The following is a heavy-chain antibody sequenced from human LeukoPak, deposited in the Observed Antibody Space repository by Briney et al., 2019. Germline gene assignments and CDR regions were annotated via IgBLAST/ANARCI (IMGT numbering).Heavy chain of an antibody. J-gene: IGHJ4*02. Sequence: PGGSLRLSCAASGFTFSSYWMSWVRQAPGKGLEWVANIKQDGSEKYYVDSVKGRFTISRDNAKNSLYLRMNSLRAEDTAVYCCAREGSTLDYFDYWGQGTLVTVSS. CDR2: IKQDGSEK. CDR3: AREGSTLDYFDY. D-gene: IGHD6-13*01. V-gene: IGHV3-7*01. CDR1: GFTFSSYW.